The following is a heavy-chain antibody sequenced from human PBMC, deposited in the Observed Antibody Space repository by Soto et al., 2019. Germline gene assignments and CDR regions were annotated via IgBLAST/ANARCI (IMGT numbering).Heavy chain of an antibody. D-gene: IGHD6-13*01. V-gene: IGHV3-21*01. J-gene: IGHJ4*02. CDR1: GFTFSSYS. CDR3: ASSGYSSSWYYFDY. Sequence: ESGGGLVKPGGSLRLSCAASGFTFSSYSMNWVRQAPGKGLEWVSSISSSSSYIYYADSVKGRFTISRDNAKNSLYLQMNSLRAEDTAVYYCASSGYSSSWYYFDYWGQGTLVTVSS. CDR2: ISSSSSYI.